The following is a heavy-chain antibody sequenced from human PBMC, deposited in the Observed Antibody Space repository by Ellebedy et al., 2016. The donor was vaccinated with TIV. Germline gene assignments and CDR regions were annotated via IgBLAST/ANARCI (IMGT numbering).Heavy chain of an antibody. J-gene: IGHJ4*02. Sequence: MPSETLSLICSVSGVSISDSNYYWDWIRQPPGKGLEWIGNVYHSGNSYHSPSVRGRVTVSMDTSKNQFSLKLTSVTAADSAKYFCARRLVVGARFDSWGQGLLVTVSS. CDR1: GVSISDSNYY. V-gene: IGHV4-39*01. D-gene: IGHD2-15*01. CDR3: ARRLVVGARFDS. CDR2: VYHSGNS.